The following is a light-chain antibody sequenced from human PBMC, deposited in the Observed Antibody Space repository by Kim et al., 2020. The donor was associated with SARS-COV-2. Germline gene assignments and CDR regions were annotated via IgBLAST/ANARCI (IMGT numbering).Light chain of an antibody. V-gene: IGKV1-39*01. CDR1: QSISTY. Sequence: DIQMTQSPSSLSASVGDRVTITCRASQSISTYLNWYQQKPGRAPRLLIYTTSSLQSGVPSRFSGSGSGTDFTLTISSLQPEDFATYYCQQSYRTPGTFGQGTKLEI. CDR2: TTS. J-gene: IGKJ2*01. CDR3: QQSYRTPGT.